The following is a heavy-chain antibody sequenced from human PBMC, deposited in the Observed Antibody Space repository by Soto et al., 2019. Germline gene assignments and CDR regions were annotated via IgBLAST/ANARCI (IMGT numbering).Heavy chain of an antibody. CDR2: INHSGST. V-gene: IGHV4-34*01. CDR3: ARGIYMVRGVISYYFDY. D-gene: IGHD3-10*01. J-gene: IGHJ4*02. Sequence: PSETLSLTCAVYGGSFSGYYWSWIRQPPGKGLEWIGEINHSGSTNYNPSLKSRVTISVDTSKNQFSLKLSSVTAADTAVYYCARGIYMVRGVISYYFDYWGQGTLVTVSS. CDR1: GGSFSGYY.